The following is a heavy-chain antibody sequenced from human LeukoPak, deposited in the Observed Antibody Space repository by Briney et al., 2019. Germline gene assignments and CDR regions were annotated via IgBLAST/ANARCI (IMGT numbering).Heavy chain of an antibody. CDR3: ARSLVSEDAFDI. J-gene: IGHJ3*02. D-gene: IGHD2-15*01. CDR1: GFTVSSNH. V-gene: IGHV3-53*01. CDR2: LYTDGST. Sequence: GGSLRLSCAASGFTVSSNHMSWVRQAPGKGLEWVSVLYTDGSTYYADSVRGRFTISRDNSKNTLYLQMHSLRADDTAVYYCARSLVSEDAFDIWGQGTMVTVSS.